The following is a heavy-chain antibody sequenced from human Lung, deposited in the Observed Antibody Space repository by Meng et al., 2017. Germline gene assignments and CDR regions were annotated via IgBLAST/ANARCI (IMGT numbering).Heavy chain of an antibody. V-gene: IGHV3-15*01. Sequence: EGGRGGAWGGLVDAGGSLRLSWGTCGFTFRYAWMSWGRQTPGKGLELLGRIKSKTDGETTDYAAPVKGRFSISRDDAKNTLYLQMNSLKTEDTAVYYCQWLSTHPPDCWGQGTLVTVSS. CDR1: GFTFRYAW. CDR3: QWLSTHPPDC. D-gene: IGHD3-22*01. CDR2: IKSKTDGETT. J-gene: IGHJ4*02.